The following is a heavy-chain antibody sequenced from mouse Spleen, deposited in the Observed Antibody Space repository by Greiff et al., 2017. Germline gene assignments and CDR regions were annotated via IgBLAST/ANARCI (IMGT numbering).Heavy chain of an antibody. CDR2: IDPSDSYT. J-gene: IGHJ2*01. D-gene: IGHD1-1*02. V-gene: IGHV1-50*01. CDR3: ASRWDGGY. Sequence: QVQLQQPGAELVKPGASVKLSCKASGYTFTSYWMQWVKQRPGQGLEWIGEIDPSDSYTNYNQKFKGKATLTVDTSSSTAYMQLSSLTSEDSAVYYCASRWDGGYWGQGTTLTVSS. CDR1: GYTFTSYW.